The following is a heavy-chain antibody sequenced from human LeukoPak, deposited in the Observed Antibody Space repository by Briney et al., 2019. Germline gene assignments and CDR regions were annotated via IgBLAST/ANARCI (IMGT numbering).Heavy chain of an antibody. D-gene: IGHD3-22*01. Sequence: GGSLRLSCAASGFTVSSNYMSWVRQAPGKGLEWVSVIYSGGSTYYADSVKGRFTISRDNSKNTLYLQMNSLGAEDTAVYYCARGKAFGVMIVGAYFDYWGQGPLAPASS. V-gene: IGHV3-53*01. CDR2: IYSGGST. CDR3: ARGKAFGVMIVGAYFDY. J-gene: IGHJ4*02. CDR1: GFTVSSNY.